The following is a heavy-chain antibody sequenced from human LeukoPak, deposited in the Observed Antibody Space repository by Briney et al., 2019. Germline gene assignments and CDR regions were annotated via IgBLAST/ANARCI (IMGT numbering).Heavy chain of an antibody. J-gene: IGHJ4*02. D-gene: IGHD3-16*02. CDR2: ISAYNGNT. CDR3: AREEVIPDY. V-gene: IGHV1-18*01. Sequence: LEWMGWISAYNGNTNYAQKLQGRVTMTTDTSTSTAYMELRSLRSDDTAVYYCAREEVIPDYWGQGTLVTVSS.